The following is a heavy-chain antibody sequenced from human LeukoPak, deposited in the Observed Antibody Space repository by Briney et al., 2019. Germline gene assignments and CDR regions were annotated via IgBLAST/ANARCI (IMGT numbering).Heavy chain of an antibody. Sequence: GGSLRLSCAASGFTFSSYSMNWVRQAPGKGLEWVSYISSSGSIYYADSVKGRFTISRDNAKNSLYLQMNSLRDEDTAVYYCARDLILADSSGSSAHDYWGQGTLVTVSS. D-gene: IGHD2-15*01. CDR3: ARDLILADSSGSSAHDY. V-gene: IGHV3-48*02. CDR1: GFTFSSYS. CDR2: ISSSGSI. J-gene: IGHJ4*02.